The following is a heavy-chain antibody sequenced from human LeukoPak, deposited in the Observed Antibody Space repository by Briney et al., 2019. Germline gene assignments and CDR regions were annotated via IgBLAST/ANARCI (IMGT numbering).Heavy chain of an antibody. Sequence: GGSLRLSCAASGFTFSSYGMHWVRQAPGKGLEWVAFIRYDGSNKYYADSVKGRFTISRDNSKNTLYLQMNNLGAEDTAVYYCAKPHLYSYGGPFDYWGQGTLVTVSS. J-gene: IGHJ4*02. CDR2: IRYDGSNK. V-gene: IGHV3-30*02. CDR1: GFTFSSYG. CDR3: AKPHLYSYGGPFDY. D-gene: IGHD5-18*01.